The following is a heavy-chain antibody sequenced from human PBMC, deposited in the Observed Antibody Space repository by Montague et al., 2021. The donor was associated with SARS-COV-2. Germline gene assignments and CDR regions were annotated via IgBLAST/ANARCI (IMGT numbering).Heavy chain of an antibody. V-gene: IGHV3-48*03. CDR1: GFIFSSYE. Sequence: SLRLSCAASGFIFSSYEVNWVRQAPGKGLEWVSYISSSGSTIYYADSVKGRFTISRDNAKNSLYLQMNSLRAEDTAVYYCARGLPGLRARALFDYWGQGSLVTVSS. CDR3: ARGLPGLRARALFDY. CDR2: ISSSGSTI. J-gene: IGHJ4*02. D-gene: IGHD5-12*01.